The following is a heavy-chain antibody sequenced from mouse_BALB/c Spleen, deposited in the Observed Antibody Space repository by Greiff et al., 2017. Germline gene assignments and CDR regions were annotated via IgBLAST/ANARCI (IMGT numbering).Heavy chain of an antibody. CDR2: IWAGGST. J-gene: IGHJ4*01. D-gene: IGHD2-4*01. V-gene: IGHV2-9*02. CDR1: GFSLTSYG. CDR3: AREDYDGDYAMDY. Sequence: VMLVESGPGLVAPSQSLSITCTVSGFSLTSYGVHWVRQPPGKGLEWLGVIWAGGSTNYNSALMSRLSISKDNSKSQVFLKMNSLQTDDTAMYYCAREDYDGDYAMDYWGQGTSVTVSS.